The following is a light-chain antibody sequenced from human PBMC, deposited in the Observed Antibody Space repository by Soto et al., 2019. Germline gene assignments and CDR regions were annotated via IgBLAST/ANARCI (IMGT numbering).Light chain of an antibody. CDR3: SSYTSSSTLV. J-gene: IGLJ1*01. V-gene: IGLV2-14*01. CDR2: EVS. Sequence: QSALTQPASVSGSPGQSITISCTGTSRDVGGYNYVSWYQQYPGKVPKLLISEVSNRPSGVSSRFSGSKSGDTASLTISGLQPEDEADYFCSSYTSSSTLVFGTGTKLTVL. CDR1: SRDVGGYNY.